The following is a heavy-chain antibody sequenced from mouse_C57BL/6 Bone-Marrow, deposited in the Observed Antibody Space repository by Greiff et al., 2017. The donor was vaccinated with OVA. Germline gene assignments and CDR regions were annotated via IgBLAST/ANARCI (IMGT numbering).Heavy chain of an antibody. Sequence: VQLKESGPELVKPGASVKISCKASGYSFTDYNMNWVKQSNGKSLEWIGVINPNYGTTSYNQKFKGKAAFTVDHASSTAYMQLNSLTSEDSAVYYCAREGCLRRRAWFAYWGQGTLVTVSA. CDR3: AREGCLRRRAWFAY. CDR2: INPNYGTT. CDR1: GYSFTDYN. D-gene: IGHD2-2*01. V-gene: IGHV1-39*01. J-gene: IGHJ3*01.